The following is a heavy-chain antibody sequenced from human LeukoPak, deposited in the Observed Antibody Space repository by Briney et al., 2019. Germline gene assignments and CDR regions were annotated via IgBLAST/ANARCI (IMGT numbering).Heavy chain of an antibody. CDR2: ISSSGSTI. Sequence: PGGSLRLSCAASGFTFSDYYMSWIRLAPGKGLEWVSYISSSGSTIYYADSVKGRFTISRDNAKNSLYLQMNSLRAEDTAVYYCARDVGCSSTSCYVEYYYYGMDVWGQGTTVTVSS. J-gene: IGHJ6*02. V-gene: IGHV3-11*01. D-gene: IGHD2-2*01. CDR3: ARDVGCSSTSCYVEYYYYGMDV. CDR1: GFTFSDYY.